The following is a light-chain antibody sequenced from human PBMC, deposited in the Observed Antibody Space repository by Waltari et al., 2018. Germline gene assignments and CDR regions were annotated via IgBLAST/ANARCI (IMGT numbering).Light chain of an antibody. CDR2: DAS. J-gene: IGKJ5*01. CDR3: QQFHNYPPT. CDR1: QAISSS. Sequence: AIQLTQSPPSLSASVGDRVTIACRASQAISSSLVWYQQKPGKAPKRLIYDASTLENGVPSRFSGSGSATEFTLTISSLQPEDFSTYHGQQFHNYPPTFGQGTRLEIK. V-gene: IGKV1D-13*01.